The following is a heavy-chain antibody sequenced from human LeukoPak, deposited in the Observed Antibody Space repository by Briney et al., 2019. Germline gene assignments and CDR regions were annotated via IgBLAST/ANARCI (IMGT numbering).Heavy chain of an antibody. J-gene: IGHJ4*02. V-gene: IGHV3-23*01. CDR3: AKRVGAPPPDYDSSGYYSYYFDY. Sequence: GGSLRLSCAASGFTFSSYAMSWVRQAPGKGLEWVSAISGSGGSTYYADSVKGRFTISRDNPKNTLYLQMNSLRAEDTAVYYCAKRVGAPPPDYDSSGYYSYYFDYWGQGTLVTVSS. CDR1: GFTFSSYA. D-gene: IGHD3-22*01. CDR2: ISGSGGST.